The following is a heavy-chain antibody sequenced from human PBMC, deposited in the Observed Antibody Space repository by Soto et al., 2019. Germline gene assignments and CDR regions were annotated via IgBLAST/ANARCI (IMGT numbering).Heavy chain of an antibody. CDR1: GFTFGGYS. V-gene: IGHV3-48*02. D-gene: IGHD1-26*01. Sequence: EVQLVESGGGLVQTGGYLRLSCAASGFTFGGYSMNWVRQAPGKGLEWISYISSLSSPRYYAESVEGRFIISRDNAKNSLYLQMNSLRDEDTAVYFCVREDILGARSFDYWGQGTLVTVSS. J-gene: IGHJ4*02. CDR2: ISSLSSPR. CDR3: VREDILGARSFDY.